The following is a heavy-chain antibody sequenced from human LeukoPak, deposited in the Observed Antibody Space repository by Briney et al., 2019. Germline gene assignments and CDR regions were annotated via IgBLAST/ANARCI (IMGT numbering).Heavy chain of an antibody. V-gene: IGHV3-7*01. CDR2: IKQDGSGK. J-gene: IGHJ5*01. CDR1: GFTFSSYW. D-gene: IGHD3-3*01. CDR3: ARDRPITIFGVVTLP. Sequence: GGSLRLSCVASGFTFSSYWMTWVRQAPGKGLEWVANIKQDGSGKNYVDSVKGRFTISRDNAKNSVYLQMNGLRVEDTAVYYCARDRPITIFGVVTLPWGQGTLVTVSS.